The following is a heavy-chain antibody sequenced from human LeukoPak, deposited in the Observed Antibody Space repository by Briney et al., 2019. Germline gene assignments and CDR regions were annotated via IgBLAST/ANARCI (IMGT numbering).Heavy chain of an antibody. CDR1: GYTFTIYG. D-gene: IGHD2-15*01. Sequence: GASVKVSCKASGYTFTIYGISWVRQAPGQGLEWMGWISAYNGNTNYAQKLQGRVTMTTDTSTSTAYMELRSLRSDDTAVYYCAKNGDRGAYCSGGSCYPYYYYYMDVWGKGTTVTISS. CDR3: AKNGDRGAYCSGGSCYPYYYYYMDV. V-gene: IGHV1-18*01. J-gene: IGHJ6*03. CDR2: ISAYNGNT.